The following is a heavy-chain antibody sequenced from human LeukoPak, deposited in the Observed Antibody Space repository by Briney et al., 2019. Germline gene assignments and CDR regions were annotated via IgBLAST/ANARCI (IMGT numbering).Heavy chain of an antibody. Sequence: PGGSLRLSCAASGVTFNSYAMTWVRQAPGKGLEWVSHVSGSGGIIYYADSVKGRFTIFRDNSKNTLYLQMNSLRAEDTAVYYCAKTTAGNSSGRNPGWPVDYWGQGTLVTVSS. V-gene: IGHV3-23*01. CDR3: AKTTAGNSSGRNPGWPVDY. D-gene: IGHD6-19*01. CDR2: VSGSGGII. CDR1: GVTFNSYA. J-gene: IGHJ4*02.